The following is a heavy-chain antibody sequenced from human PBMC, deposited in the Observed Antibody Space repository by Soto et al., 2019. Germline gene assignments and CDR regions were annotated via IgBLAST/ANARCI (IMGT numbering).Heavy chain of an antibody. J-gene: IGHJ5*02. V-gene: IGHV1-8*02. Sequence: EASVKVSCKASGYTFTSYAMHWVRQATGQGLEWMGWMNPNSGNTGYAQKFQGRVTMTRNTSISTAYMGLSSLRSEDTAVYYCAIQLEAEFDPWGQGTLVTVSS. CDR2: MNPNSGNT. CDR1: GYTFTSYA. D-gene: IGHD1-1*01. CDR3: AIQLEAEFDP.